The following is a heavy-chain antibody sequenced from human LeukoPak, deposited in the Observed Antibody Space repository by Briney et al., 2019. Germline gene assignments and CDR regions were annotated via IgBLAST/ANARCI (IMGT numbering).Heavy chain of an antibody. J-gene: IGHJ4*02. CDR2: ISSSSSYI. D-gene: IGHD1-26*01. CDR1: GFTFSSYS. Sequence: GGSLRLSCAASGFTFSSYSMNWVRQAPGKGLEWVSSISSSSSYIYYADSVKGRFTISRDDAKNSLYLQMNSLRAEDTAVYYCASSSRWELILDYWGQGTLVTVSS. V-gene: IGHV3-21*01. CDR3: ASSSRWELILDY.